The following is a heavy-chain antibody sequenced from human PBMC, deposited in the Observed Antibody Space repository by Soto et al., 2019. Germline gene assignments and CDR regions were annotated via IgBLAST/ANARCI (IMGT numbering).Heavy chain of an antibody. CDR1: GGSISSYY. Sequence: SETLSLTCTVSGGSISSYYWSWIRQPPGKGLEWIGYIYYSGSTNYNPSLKSRVTISVDTSKNQFSLKLSSVTAADTAVYYCARGASAAIPHHYYYYMDVWGKGTTVTVSS. CDR3: ARGASAAIPHHYYYYMDV. J-gene: IGHJ6*03. V-gene: IGHV4-59*01. CDR2: IYYSGST. D-gene: IGHD2-2*01.